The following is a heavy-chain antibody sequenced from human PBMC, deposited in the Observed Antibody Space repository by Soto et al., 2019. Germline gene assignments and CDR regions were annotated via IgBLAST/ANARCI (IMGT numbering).Heavy chain of an antibody. J-gene: IGHJ4*02. D-gene: IGHD5-12*01. CDR1: GGSLSSYY. CDR2: IYYSGST. Sequence: SETLSLTCTVSGGSLSSYYWSWIRQPPGKGLEWIGYIYYSGSTNYNPSLKSRVTISVDTSKNQFSLKLSSVTAADTAVYYCARGYGRTLDYWGQGTLVTVSS. CDR3: ARGYGRTLDY. V-gene: IGHV4-59*08.